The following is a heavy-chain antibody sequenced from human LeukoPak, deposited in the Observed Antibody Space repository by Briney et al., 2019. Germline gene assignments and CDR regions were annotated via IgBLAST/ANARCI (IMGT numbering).Heavy chain of an antibody. CDR3: ASYRRVGATVFDY. V-gene: IGHV4-59*01. J-gene: IGHJ4*02. CDR2: IYYSGST. CDR1: GGSISSYY. Sequence: SETLSLTCTVSGGSISSYYWSWIRRPPGKGLEWIGYIYYSGSTNYSPSLKSRVTISVDTSKNQFSLKLSSVTAADTAVYYCASYRRVGATVFDYWGQGTLVTVSS. D-gene: IGHD1-26*01.